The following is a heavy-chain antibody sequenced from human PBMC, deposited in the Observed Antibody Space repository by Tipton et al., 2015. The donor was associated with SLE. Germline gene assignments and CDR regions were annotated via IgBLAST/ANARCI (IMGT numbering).Heavy chain of an antibody. CDR2: IYYSGST. Sequence: LRLSCIVSGGSISSHCWSWIRQPPGKGLEWIGYIYYSGSTNYNPSLKSRVTISVDTSKNQFSLKLRSVTAADTAVYYCARVTYYYDSSGWFFDYWGQGTLVTVSS. CDR3: ARVTYYYDSSGWFFDY. J-gene: IGHJ4*02. V-gene: IGHV4-59*08. D-gene: IGHD3-22*01. CDR1: GGSISSHC.